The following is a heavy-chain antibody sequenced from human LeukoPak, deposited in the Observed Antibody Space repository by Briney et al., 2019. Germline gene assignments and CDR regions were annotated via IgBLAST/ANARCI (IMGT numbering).Heavy chain of an antibody. J-gene: IGHJ5*02. CDR3: AREAGPYDWFDP. D-gene: IGHD6-19*01. CDR1: AGSISSGDYK. CDR2: IYYSGST. V-gene: IGHV4-31*03. Sequence: SRRLSLPCTVSAGSISSGDYKCCCLQDPRKRRLGWVGYIYYSGSTYYNPSLKSRVTISVDTSKNQFSLKLSSVTAADTAVYYCAREAGPYDWFDPWGQGTLVTVSS.